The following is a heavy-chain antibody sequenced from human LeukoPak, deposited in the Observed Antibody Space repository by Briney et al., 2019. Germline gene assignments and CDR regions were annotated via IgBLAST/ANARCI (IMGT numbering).Heavy chain of an antibody. CDR3: AADYDILTGYFPLDY. J-gene: IGHJ4*02. CDR1: GGTFSSYA. CDR2: IIPIFGTA. V-gene: IGHV1-69*01. D-gene: IGHD3-9*01. Sequence: SVKVSCEASGGTFSSYAISWVRQAPGQGREWMGGIIPIFGTANYAQKFQGRVTITADESTSTAYMELSSLRSEDTAVYYCAADYDILTGYFPLDYWGQGTLVTVSS.